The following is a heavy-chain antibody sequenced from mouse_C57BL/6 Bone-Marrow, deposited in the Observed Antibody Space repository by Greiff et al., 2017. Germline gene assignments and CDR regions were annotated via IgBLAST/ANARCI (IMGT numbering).Heavy chain of an antibody. V-gene: IGHV1S81*02. D-gene: IGHD2-3*01. Sequence: QVHVKQSGAELVKPGASVQLSCKASGYTFTSYYMYWVKQRPGQGLEWIGEINPSNGGTNFNEKFKSKATLTVDKSSSTAYMQLSSLTSEDSAVYYCTRWTYDGYFGYWGQGTTLTVSS. CDR2: INPSNGGT. CDR1: GYTFTSYY. J-gene: IGHJ2*01. CDR3: TRWTYDGYFGY.